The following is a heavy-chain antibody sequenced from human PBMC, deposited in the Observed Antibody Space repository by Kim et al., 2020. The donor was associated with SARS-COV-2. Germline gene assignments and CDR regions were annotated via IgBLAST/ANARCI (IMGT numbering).Heavy chain of an antibody. Sequence: SETLSLTCTVSGGSISSYYWSWIRQPPGKGLEWIGYIYYSGSTNYNPSLKSRVTISVDTSKNQFSLKLSSVTAADTAVYYWARVGSTSPTNEFDPWGQGTLVTVSS. CDR3: ARVGSTSPTNEFDP. D-gene: IGHD2-2*01. CDR1: GGSISSYY. V-gene: IGHV4-59*01. CDR2: IYYSGST. J-gene: IGHJ5*02.